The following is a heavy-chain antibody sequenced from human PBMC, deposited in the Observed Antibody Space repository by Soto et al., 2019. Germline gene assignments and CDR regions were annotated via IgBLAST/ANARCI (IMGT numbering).Heavy chain of an antibody. CDR1: GFTFSSYA. CDR3: ATTRRPRYYDSSGPFDY. V-gene: IGHV3-23*01. J-gene: IGHJ4*02. D-gene: IGHD3-22*01. Sequence: GSLRLSCAASGFTFSSYAMSWVRQAPGKGLEWVSAISGSGGSTYYADSVKGRFTISRDNSKNTLYLQMNSLRAEDTAVYYCATTRRPRYYDSSGPFDYWGQGTLVTVSS. CDR2: ISGSGGST.